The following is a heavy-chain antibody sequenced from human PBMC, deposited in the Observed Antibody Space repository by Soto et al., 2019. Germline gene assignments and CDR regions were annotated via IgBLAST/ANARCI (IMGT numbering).Heavy chain of an antibody. CDR1: GYSFTSYW. CDR3: ARGEQYQLLLYYFDY. Sequence: GESLKISCKGSGYSFTSYWIGWVRQMPGKGLEWMGIIYPGDSDTRYSPSFQGQVTISADKSISTAYLQWSSLKASDTAVYYCARGEQYQLLLYYFDYWGQGTLVTVS. CDR2: IYPGDSDT. D-gene: IGHD2-2*01. J-gene: IGHJ4*02. V-gene: IGHV5-51*01.